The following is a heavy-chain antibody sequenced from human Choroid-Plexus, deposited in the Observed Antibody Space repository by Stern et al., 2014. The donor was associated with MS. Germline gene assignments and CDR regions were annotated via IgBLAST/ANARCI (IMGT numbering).Heavy chain of an antibody. CDR3: AKDRQYLTYFFDH. CDR1: GFTLGSWA. CDR2: VSYDGSNK. D-gene: IGHD2/OR15-2a*01. Sequence: VQLVESGGGVVQPGRPLRLSCVASGFTLGSWAMNWVSQAPGKGLEWVAGVSYDGSNKYYADSVKGRFTISRDNSQNTLYMQMSSLRPEDTAVYYCAKDRQYLTYFFDHWGQGSLVTVSS. J-gene: IGHJ5*02. V-gene: IGHV3-30*18.